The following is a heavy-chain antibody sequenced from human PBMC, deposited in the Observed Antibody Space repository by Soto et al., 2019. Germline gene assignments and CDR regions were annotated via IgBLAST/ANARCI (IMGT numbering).Heavy chain of an antibody. D-gene: IGHD3-10*01. Sequence: PSETLSLTCTVSGGSISSGGYYWSWIRQHPGKGLEWIGYIYYSGSTYYNPSLKSRVTISVDASKNQFSLKLSSVTAADTAVYYCARVLRAYYYGSGYYYYMDVWGKGTMVTVSS. CDR3: ARVLRAYYYGSGYYYYMDV. J-gene: IGHJ6*03. CDR2: IYYSGST. V-gene: IGHV4-31*03. CDR1: GGSISSGGYY.